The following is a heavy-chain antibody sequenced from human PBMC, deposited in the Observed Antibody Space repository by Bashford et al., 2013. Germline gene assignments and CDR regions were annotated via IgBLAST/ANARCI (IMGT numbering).Heavy chain of an antibody. V-gene: IGHV4-30-2*01. CDR1: GGSISSGGYS. CDR3: ARNGGNSPWGWFDP. J-gene: IGHJ5*02. CDR2: IYHSGST. D-gene: IGHD4-23*01. Sequence: SETLSLTCAVSGGSISSGGYSWSWIRQPPGKGLEWIGYIYHSGSTYYNPSLKSRVTISVDRSKNQFSLKLSSVTAADTAVYYCARNGGNSPWGWFDPVGPGNPGHRLL.